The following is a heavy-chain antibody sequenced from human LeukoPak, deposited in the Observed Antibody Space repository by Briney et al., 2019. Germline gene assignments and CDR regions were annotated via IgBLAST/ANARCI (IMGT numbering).Heavy chain of an antibody. CDR2: ISYDGSNK. Sequence: GSLRLSCAASGFTFSSYGMHWVRQAPGKGLGWVAVISYDGSNKYYADSVKGRFTISRDNSKTTLYLQMSSLRAEDTAVYYCAKLVVVPAAIVRGDYWGQGTLVTVSS. CDR1: GFTFSSYG. J-gene: IGHJ4*02. CDR3: AKLVVVPAAIVRGDY. D-gene: IGHD2-2*01. V-gene: IGHV3-30*18.